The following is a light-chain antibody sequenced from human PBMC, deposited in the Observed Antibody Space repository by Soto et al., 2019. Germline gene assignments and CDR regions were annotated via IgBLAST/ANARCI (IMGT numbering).Light chain of an antibody. CDR3: MQDLQTAT. CDR1: QSLLHSNGYNY. V-gene: IGKV2-28*01. J-gene: IGKJ2*01. Sequence: DIVMTQSPLSLPVTPGETASISCRSSQSLLHSNGYNYLDWYLQKPGQSPQLLIYLGSNRASGVPDMFSGSGAGTDFTLTISRVEAEYVGVYYCMQDLQTATFGQGTKLEIQ. CDR2: LGS.